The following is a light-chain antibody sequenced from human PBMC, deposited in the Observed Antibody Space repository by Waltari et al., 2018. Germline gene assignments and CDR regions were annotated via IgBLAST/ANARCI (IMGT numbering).Light chain of an antibody. CDR2: DVS. V-gene: IGLV2-14*03. J-gene: IGLJ2*01. CDR1: SSDVGAYNY. CDR3: SSYTTSSTVV. Sequence: QSALTQPASESGSPGQSITISSTGTSSDVGAYNYVSWYQQHPGKAPKLMIYDVSNRPSGVSNRFSGSKSGNTASLTISGLQAEDEADYYCSSYTTSSTVVFGGGTKLTVL.